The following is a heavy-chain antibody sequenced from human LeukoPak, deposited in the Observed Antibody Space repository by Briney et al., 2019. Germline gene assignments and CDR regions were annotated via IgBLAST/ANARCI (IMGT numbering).Heavy chain of an antibody. CDR2: IKQDGTEK. CDR1: GFTFTTYW. V-gene: IGHV3-7*01. J-gene: IGHJ6*03. D-gene: IGHD6-19*01. CDR3: AKDGTYTCSGCPPGDIYYYYYMDV. Sequence: PGGSLRLSCAASGFTFTTYWMSWVRQAPGKGLEWVANIKQDGTEKYYVDSVKGRFTISRDNSKNTLYLQMNSLRAEDTAVYYCAKDGTYTCSGCPPGDIYYYYYMDVWGKGTTVTVSS.